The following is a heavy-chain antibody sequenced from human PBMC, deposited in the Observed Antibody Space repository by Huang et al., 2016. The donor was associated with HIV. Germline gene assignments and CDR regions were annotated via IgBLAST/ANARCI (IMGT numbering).Heavy chain of an antibody. Sequence: QIQLVQSGPEEKKPGASVKVACKASGYTFTSYGISWVRQATGQGLEWSGSISSSMGHATLAQKVQGRVTMTRDTSTNPAYMELKSLRSDDTSVYYCARITLTGYFDYWGQGTLVTVSS. J-gene: IGHJ4*02. CDR1: GYTFTSYG. D-gene: IGHD3-9*01. CDR3: ARITLTGYFDY. V-gene: IGHV1-18*01. CDR2: ISSSMGHA.